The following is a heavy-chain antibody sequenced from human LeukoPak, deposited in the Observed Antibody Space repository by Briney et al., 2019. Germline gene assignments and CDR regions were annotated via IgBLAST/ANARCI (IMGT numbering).Heavy chain of an antibody. CDR1: GFTFSDYY. Sequence: PGGSLRLSCAASGFTFSDYYMSWVRQAPGKGLEWVAVISYDGSNKYYADSVKGRFTISRDNSKNTLYLQMNSLRAEDTAVYYCANGGSGWYYFDYWGQGTLVTVSS. CDR2: ISYDGSNK. CDR3: ANGGSGWYYFDY. J-gene: IGHJ4*02. D-gene: IGHD6-19*01. V-gene: IGHV3-30*18.